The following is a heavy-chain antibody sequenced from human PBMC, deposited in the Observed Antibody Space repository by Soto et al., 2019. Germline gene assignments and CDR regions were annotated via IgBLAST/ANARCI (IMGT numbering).Heavy chain of an antibody. CDR2: IKQDGSEK. Sequence: EVQRVESGGGLVQPGGSLRLSCAASGFTFSSYWMSWFRQAPGKGLEWVANIKQDGSEKYYVDSVEGRCTISRDNAKNSLYLQMNSLRAEDTAVYYCAATWIQLWPVGYWGQGTLVTVSS. CDR1: GFTFSSYW. V-gene: IGHV3-7*01. J-gene: IGHJ4*02. D-gene: IGHD5-18*01. CDR3: AATWIQLWPVGY.